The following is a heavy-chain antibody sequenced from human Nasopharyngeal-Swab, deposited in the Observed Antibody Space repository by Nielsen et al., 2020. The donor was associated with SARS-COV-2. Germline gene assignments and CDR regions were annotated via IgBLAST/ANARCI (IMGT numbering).Heavy chain of an antibody. Sequence: GGSLRLSCAGSGFTFSRYWMSWVRQAPGKGLEWVANIKQDGSEKYYEDSVKGRFTISRDNAKNSLYLQMNSLRAEDTAVYYCARDKGMRDYVWGSYRSYYYYYYGMDVWGQGTTVTVSS. CDR1: GFTFSRYW. V-gene: IGHV3-7*01. D-gene: IGHD3-16*02. J-gene: IGHJ6*02. CDR2: IKQDGSEK. CDR3: ARDKGMRDYVWGSYRSYYYYYYGMDV.